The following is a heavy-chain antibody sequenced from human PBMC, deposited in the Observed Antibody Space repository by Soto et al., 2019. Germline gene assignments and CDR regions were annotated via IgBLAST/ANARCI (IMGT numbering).Heavy chain of an antibody. CDR3: ARDGRHKTPYDGFDT. D-gene: IGHD1-26*01. Sequence: QAQVVESGGGLVKPGGSLRLSCATSGINFSDHFMAWIRLSPGKGLEWIAYISGSGTTIYYADSVRGRFTISRDNANDSLYLQMNSLRAEDTAVYYCARDGRHKTPYDGFDTWGQGTMVTVSS. V-gene: IGHV3-11*01. CDR2: ISGSGTTI. CDR1: GINFSDHF. J-gene: IGHJ3*02.